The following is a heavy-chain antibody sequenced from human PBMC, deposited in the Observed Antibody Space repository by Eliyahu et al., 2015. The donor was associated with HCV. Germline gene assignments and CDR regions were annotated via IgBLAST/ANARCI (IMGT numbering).Heavy chain of an antibody. J-gene: IGHJ6*02. D-gene: IGHD7-27*01. CDR3: ARGGEGGMDV. Sequence: QVQLVESGGGXVKXGGSLXLXXVASGFTFRXXYISXIRQAPGKGLEWLSYISNNGDVMYHADSVQGRFTISRDNAKNSLFLQMDSLRAEDTAVYYCARGGEGGMDVWGQGTTVTVSS. V-gene: IGHV3-11*01. CDR1: GFTFRXXY. CDR2: ISNNGDVM.